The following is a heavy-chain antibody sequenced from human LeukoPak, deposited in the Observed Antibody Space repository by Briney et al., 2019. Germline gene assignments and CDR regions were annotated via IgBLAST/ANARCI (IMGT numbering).Heavy chain of an antibody. V-gene: IGHV3-74*01. J-gene: IGHJ3*02. D-gene: IGHD6-19*01. CDR3: ARLGAVAYAFDI. CDR1: GFTFSSYW. CDR2: INRDGSTT. Sequence: GGSLRLSCAASGFTFSSYWMHWVRQAPGKGLVWVSRINRDGSTTNYADSVKGRFTISRDNAKNTLYLQMNSLIAEDTAVYYYARLGAVAYAFDIWGQGTMVTVSS.